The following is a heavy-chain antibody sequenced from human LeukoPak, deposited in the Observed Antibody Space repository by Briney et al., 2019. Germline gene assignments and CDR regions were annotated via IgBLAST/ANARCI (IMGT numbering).Heavy chain of an antibody. CDR3: ARDRISAISRGWFDP. Sequence: GGSLRLSCAASGFTFSSYWMSWVRQAPGKGLEWVANIKEDGSEKYYVDSVKGRFAISRDNAKNSLYLQMNSLRAEDTAVYYCARDRISAISRGWFDPWGQGTLVTVSS. V-gene: IGHV3-7*01. CDR2: IKEDGSEK. D-gene: IGHD2-21*01. CDR1: GFTFSSYW. J-gene: IGHJ5*02.